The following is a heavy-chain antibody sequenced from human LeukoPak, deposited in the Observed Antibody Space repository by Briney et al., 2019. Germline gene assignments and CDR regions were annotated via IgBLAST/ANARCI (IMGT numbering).Heavy chain of an antibody. CDR3: AKVGSVTTDY. J-gene: IGHJ4*02. CDR2: IRYDGSNK. V-gene: IGHV3-30*02. CDR1: GFTFSSYG. Sequence: GGSLRLSCAASGFTFSSYGMHWVRQAPGKGLEWVAFIRYDGSNKYYADSVKGRLTISRDNSKNTLYLQMNSLRAEDTAVYHCAKVGSVTTDYWGQGTLVTVSS. D-gene: IGHD4-17*01.